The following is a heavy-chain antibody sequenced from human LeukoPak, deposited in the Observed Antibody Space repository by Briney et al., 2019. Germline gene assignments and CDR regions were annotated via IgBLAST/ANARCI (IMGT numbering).Heavy chain of an antibody. CDR1: GGTFSSYA. Sequence: SVKVSCKASGGTFSSYAISWVRQAPGAGLEWMGGIIPIFGQSKYAQKSQGRVTIPTDASTSTAYMELSSLRSEDTAVYYCAREVQQLVRTSESNYYYYYMDVWGKGTTVTVSS. CDR3: AREVQQLVRTSESNYYYYYMDV. V-gene: IGHV1-69*05. D-gene: IGHD6-6*01. J-gene: IGHJ6*03. CDR2: IIPIFGQS.